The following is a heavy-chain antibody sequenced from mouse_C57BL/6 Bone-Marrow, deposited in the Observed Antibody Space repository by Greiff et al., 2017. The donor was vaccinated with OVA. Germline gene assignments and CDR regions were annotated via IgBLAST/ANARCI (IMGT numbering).Heavy chain of an antibody. D-gene: IGHD2-5*01. V-gene: IGHV1-7*01. CDR3: ARRYSKKYYFDY. CDR1: GYTFTSYW. Sequence: QVLLKESGAELAKPGASVKLSCKASGYTFTSYWLLWVKQRPGQGLEWIGYINPSSGYTKSNQKFKDKATLTADKSSSTAYMQLSSLTYEDSAVYYGARRYSKKYYFDYWGQGTTLTVSS. CDR2: INPSSGYT. J-gene: IGHJ2*01.